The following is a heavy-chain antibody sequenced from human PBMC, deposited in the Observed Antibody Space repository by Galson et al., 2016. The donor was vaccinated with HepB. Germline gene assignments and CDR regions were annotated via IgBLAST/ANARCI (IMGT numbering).Heavy chain of an antibody. CDR3: ARHWSGPAGDAFDI. J-gene: IGHJ3*02. CDR1: GGSISSNNW. V-gene: IGHV4-4*01. D-gene: IGHD3-3*01. Sequence: ETLSLTCAVSGGSISSNNWWSWVRQAPGKGPEWIGQVYYRGSTNYKPSLKSRVTISVDNSKNQFSLRLSFVTAADTAVYFCARHWSGPAGDAFDIWGQGTMVTVSS. CDR2: VYYRGST.